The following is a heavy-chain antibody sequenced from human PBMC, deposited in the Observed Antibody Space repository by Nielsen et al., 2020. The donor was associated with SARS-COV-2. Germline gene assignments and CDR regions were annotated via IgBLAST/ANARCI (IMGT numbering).Heavy chain of an antibody. J-gene: IGHJ5*01. CDR3: ARVEYGDYGAGMWFDS. CDR1: GGPISNVGYY. D-gene: IGHD4-17*01. V-gene: IGHV4-31*03. CDR2: IYYSGSA. Sequence: SETLSLTCTLSGGPISNVGYYWSWICQHPGKGLEWIGYIYYSGSAQYHPSPESRVSMSVDTSNNYFSLSLTSVTAADTAVYYCARVEYGDYGAGMWFDSWGQGILVTVSS.